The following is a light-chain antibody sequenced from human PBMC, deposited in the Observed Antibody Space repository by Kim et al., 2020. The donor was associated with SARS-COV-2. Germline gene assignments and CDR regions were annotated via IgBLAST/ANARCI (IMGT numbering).Light chain of an antibody. CDR3: QQYNNWPPGVT. CDR1: QSVSSN. Sequence: PGERATLSCRASQSVSSNLAWYQQKPGQAPRILIYGASTRATGIPARFSGSGSGTEFTLTISSLQSEDFAVYYCQQYNNWPPGVTFGGGTKVDIK. CDR2: GAS. J-gene: IGKJ4*01. V-gene: IGKV3-15*01.